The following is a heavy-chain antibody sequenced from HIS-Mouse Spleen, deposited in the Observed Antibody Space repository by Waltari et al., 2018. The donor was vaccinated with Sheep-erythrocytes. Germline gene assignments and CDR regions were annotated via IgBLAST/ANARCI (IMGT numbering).Heavy chain of an antibody. D-gene: IGHD3-9*01. V-gene: IGHV4-34*01. Sequence: QVQLQQWGAGLLKPSETLSLTCAVYGGSFSGYYWSWIRQPPGKGLEWMGEINHSGSTHSHPSLMSRVTRSVDTSKNQFSLKLSSVTAADTAVYYCARGGRRTGFDYWGQGTLVTVSS. CDR3: ARGGRRTGFDY. CDR2: INHSGST. CDR1: GGSFSGYY. J-gene: IGHJ4*02.